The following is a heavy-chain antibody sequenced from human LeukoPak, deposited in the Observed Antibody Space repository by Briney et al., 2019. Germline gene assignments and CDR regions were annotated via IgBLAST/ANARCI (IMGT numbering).Heavy chain of an antibody. Sequence: GGSLRLSCAASGFTFSDYYMSWIRQAPGKGLEWVSYISSSGSTIYYADSVKGRFTISRDNAKNSLYLQMNSLRAEDTAVYYCAKTKKLELPDYWGQGTLVTVSS. CDR3: AKTKKLELPDY. CDR1: GFTFSDYY. CDR2: ISSSGSTI. D-gene: IGHD1-7*01. V-gene: IGHV3-11*01. J-gene: IGHJ4*02.